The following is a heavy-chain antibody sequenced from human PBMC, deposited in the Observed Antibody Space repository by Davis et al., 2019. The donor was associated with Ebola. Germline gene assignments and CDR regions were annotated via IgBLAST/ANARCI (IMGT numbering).Heavy chain of an antibody. D-gene: IGHD6-19*01. CDR2: IYYSGST. CDR1: GGSVSSGSYY. V-gene: IGHV4-61*01. J-gene: IGHJ6*02. Sequence: PSETLSLTCTVSGGSVSSGSYYWSWIRQPPGKGLEWIGYIYYSGSTNYNPSLKSRVTISVDTSNNQFSLKLSSVTAADTAVYYCARDALAHVYSSGRYEGYYYYGMDVWGQGTTVTVSS. CDR3: ARDALAHVYSSGRYEGYYYYGMDV.